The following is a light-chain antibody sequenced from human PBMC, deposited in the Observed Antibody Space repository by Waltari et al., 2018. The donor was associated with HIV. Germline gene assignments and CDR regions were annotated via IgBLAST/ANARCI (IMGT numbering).Light chain of an antibody. V-gene: IGLV1-51*01. CDR2: ENN. CDR3: ATWESGLSAV. J-gene: IGLJ3*02. Sequence: QSVLTQPPSVSAAAGQKVTISCSGSDSNIGDNFVSWYQQVPGAAPRLVIYENNKRPSGIPDLFSGSKSGTSATLGITGLQPGDEAHYFCATWESGLSAVFGAGTKLTVL. CDR1: DSNIGDNF.